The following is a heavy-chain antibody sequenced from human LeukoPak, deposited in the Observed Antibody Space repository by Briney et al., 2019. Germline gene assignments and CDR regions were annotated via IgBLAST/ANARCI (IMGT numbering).Heavy chain of an antibody. Sequence: GGSLRHSRAASGFDFSSNWMHWVRHAPGQGLVWVSRIKGDGISTNYADSVKGRFTISRDIAKNTLYLQMNSLRAEDTGVYYCAKDHYWSIDYWGRGTLVTVSS. J-gene: IGHJ4*02. V-gene: IGHV3-74*01. CDR1: GFDFSSNW. CDR3: AKDHYWSIDY. D-gene: IGHD3-3*01. CDR2: IKGDGIST.